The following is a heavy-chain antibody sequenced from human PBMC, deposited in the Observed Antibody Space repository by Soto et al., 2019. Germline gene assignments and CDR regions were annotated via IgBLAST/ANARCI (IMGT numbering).Heavy chain of an antibody. Sequence: QPGGSLILSCAASGFTFSSYAMSWVRQAPGKGLEWVSAISGSGGSTYYADSVKGRFTISRDNSKNTLYLQMNSLRAEDTAVYYCAKDPHYDSSGYWDYWGQGTLVTVSS. D-gene: IGHD3-22*01. CDR2: ISGSGGST. J-gene: IGHJ4*02. CDR3: AKDPHYDSSGYWDY. V-gene: IGHV3-23*01. CDR1: GFTFSSYA.